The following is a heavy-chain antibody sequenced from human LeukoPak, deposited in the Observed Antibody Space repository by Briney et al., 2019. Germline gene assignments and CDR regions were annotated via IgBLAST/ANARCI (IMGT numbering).Heavy chain of an antibody. CDR1: GFTFSSYA. J-gene: IGHJ4*02. CDR2: ISYDGSNK. D-gene: IGHD1-26*01. V-gene: IGHV3-30-3*01. CDR3: ARGAGSYTFDY. Sequence: GGSLRLSCAASGFTFSSYAIHWVRQAPGKGLEWVAVISYDGSNKYYADSVKGRFTISRDNSKNTLYLQMNSLRAEDTAVYYCARGAGSYTFDYWGQGTLVTVSS.